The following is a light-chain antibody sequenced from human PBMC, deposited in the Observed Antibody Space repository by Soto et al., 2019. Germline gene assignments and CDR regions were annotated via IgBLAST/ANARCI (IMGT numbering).Light chain of an antibody. CDR2: AAS. CDR3: QQVDSYPRT. Sequence: IQLTHSPSSLSASVGDRVTITCRARQGITSSLAWYQQNTGQAPKLLIYAASTLQSGVPSRCGGSGSGTDFTLTISSLQPEDFAPYDCQQVDSYPRTFGPGTTVDIK. J-gene: IGKJ3*01. V-gene: IGKV1-9*01. CDR1: QGITSS.